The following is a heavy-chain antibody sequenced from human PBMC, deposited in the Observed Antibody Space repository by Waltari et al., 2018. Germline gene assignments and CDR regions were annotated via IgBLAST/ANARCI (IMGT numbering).Heavy chain of an antibody. Sequence: QVQLQESGPGLVKPSQTLSLTCTVSGGSISSGSYYWSWIRQPAGKGLEWIGRIYTSGSTNYNPSLKSRVTISVDTSKNQFSLKLSSVTAADTAVYYCARVGDSSGYYSFDYWGQGTLVTVSS. CDR1: GGSISSGSYY. CDR3: ARVGDSSGYYSFDY. CDR2: IYTSGST. V-gene: IGHV4-61*02. D-gene: IGHD3-22*01. J-gene: IGHJ4*02.